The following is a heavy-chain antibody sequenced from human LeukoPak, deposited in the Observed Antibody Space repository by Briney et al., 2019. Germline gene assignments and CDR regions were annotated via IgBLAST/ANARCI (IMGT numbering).Heavy chain of an antibody. CDR2: ISYDGSNK. D-gene: IGHD3-22*01. V-gene: IGHV3-30*03. CDR1: GFTFDDYG. Sequence: GGSLRLSCTASGFTFDDYGMNWVRQAPGKGLEWVAVISYDGSNKYYADSVKGRFTISRDNSKNTLYLQMNSLRAEDTAVYYCTTDIWSYTMIVVVMDSYWGQGTLVTVSS. CDR3: TTDIWSYTMIVVVMDSY. J-gene: IGHJ4*02.